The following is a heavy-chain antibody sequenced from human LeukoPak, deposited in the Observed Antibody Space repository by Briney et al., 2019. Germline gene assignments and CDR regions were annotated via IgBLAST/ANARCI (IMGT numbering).Heavy chain of an antibody. V-gene: IGHV3-7*01. CDR2: INQHGSEE. CDR3: VGEWEQLR. CDR1: GYSISSDY. D-gene: IGHD1-26*01. J-gene: IGHJ4*02. Sequence: ETLSLTCTVSGYSISSDYYWGWVRQPPGKGLEWVANINQHGSEEFYVDSVKGRFTISRDNAKNSLYLHMNSLRVEDTAVYYCVGEWEQLRWGQGTLVTVSS.